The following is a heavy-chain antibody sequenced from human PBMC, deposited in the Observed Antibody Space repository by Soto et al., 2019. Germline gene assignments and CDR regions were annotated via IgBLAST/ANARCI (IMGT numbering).Heavy chain of an antibody. CDR2: TYYRSRWYN. CDR1: VDSVSSNSAA. J-gene: IGHJ6*03. Sequence: PSQTLSLTCAISVDSVSSNSAAWSWIRLSPSRGLEWLARTYYRSRWYNDYALFVRSRITVNPDTSKNQFSLQLTSVTPEDTAVFFCAGNTSHQVFYMDGWGKGTTVTLSS. D-gene: IGHD1-7*01. V-gene: IGHV6-1*01. CDR3: AGNTSHQVFYMDG.